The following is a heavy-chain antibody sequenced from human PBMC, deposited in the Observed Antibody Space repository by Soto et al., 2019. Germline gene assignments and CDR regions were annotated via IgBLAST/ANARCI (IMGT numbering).Heavy chain of an antibody. CDR1: GGSISSYY. J-gene: IGHJ5*02. CDR3: ARGTYYDFWSGLGGWFDP. Sequence: SETLSLTCTVSGGSISSYYWSWIRQPAGKXLEWIGRIYTSGSTNYNPSLKSRVTMSVDTSKNQFSLKLSSVTAADTAVYYCARGTYYDFWSGLGGWFDPWGQGTLVTVSS. D-gene: IGHD3-3*01. CDR2: IYTSGST. V-gene: IGHV4-4*07.